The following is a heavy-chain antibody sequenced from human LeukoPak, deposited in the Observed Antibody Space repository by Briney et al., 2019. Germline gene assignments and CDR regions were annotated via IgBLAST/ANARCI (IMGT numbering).Heavy chain of an antibody. CDR3: ARGGTTVTTFNYFDS. J-gene: IGHJ4*02. CDR1: GGSISGYY. D-gene: IGHD4-17*01. V-gene: IGHV4-59*01. CDR2: IYYIGST. Sequence: PSETLSLTRTVSGGSISGYYWSWIRQPPGKGLEWIGYIYYIGSTTYNPSLRSRVTISVDKSKNQFSLRLSSVTAADTALYYCARGGTTVTTFNYFDSWGQGTLVTVSS.